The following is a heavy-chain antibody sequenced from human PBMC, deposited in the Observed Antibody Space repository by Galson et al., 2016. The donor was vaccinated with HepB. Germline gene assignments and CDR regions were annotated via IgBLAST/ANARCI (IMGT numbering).Heavy chain of an antibody. D-gene: IGHD5-24*01. J-gene: IGHJ3*02. Sequence: SLRLSCAASGFTFSSYWMDWVRQAPGKGLVWVSRIKGDGSSTSYADSVKGRFTISRDNANTLSLQMNRLRAEDTAVYYCARDLTGDGYTVAFDIWGQGTMVTVSS. CDR1: GFTFSSYW. CDR2: IKGDGSST. V-gene: IGHV3-74*01. CDR3: ARDLTGDGYTVAFDI.